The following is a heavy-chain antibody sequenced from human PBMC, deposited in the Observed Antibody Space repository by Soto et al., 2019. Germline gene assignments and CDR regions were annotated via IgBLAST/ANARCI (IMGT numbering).Heavy chain of an antibody. CDR3: ASSVVVAAKYYYYYYGMDV. V-gene: IGHV1-3*01. J-gene: IGHJ6*02. D-gene: IGHD2-15*01. CDR2: INAGNGNT. Sequence: ASVKVSCKASGYTFTSYAMHWVRQAPGQRLEWIGWINAGNGNTKYSQRFQGRVTITRDTSASTAYMELSSLRSEDTAVYYCASSVVVAAKYYYYYYGMDVWGQGTTVTVSS. CDR1: GYTFTSYA.